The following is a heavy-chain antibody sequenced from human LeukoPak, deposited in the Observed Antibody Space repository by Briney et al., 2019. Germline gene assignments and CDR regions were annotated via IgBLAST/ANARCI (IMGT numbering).Heavy chain of an antibody. J-gene: IGHJ5*02. CDR1: GGTFSSYA. CDR3: ARGEALVGATGRYNWFDP. Sequence: SVKVSCKASGGTFSSYAISWVRQAPGQGLEWMGGIIPIFGTANYAQKFQGRVTITADESTSTAYMELSSLRSEDTAVYYCARGEALVGATGRYNWFDPWGQGTLVTVSS. CDR2: IIPIFGTA. D-gene: IGHD1-26*01. V-gene: IGHV1-69*13.